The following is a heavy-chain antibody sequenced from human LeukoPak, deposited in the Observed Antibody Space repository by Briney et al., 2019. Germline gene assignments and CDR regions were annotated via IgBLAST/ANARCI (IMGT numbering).Heavy chain of an antibody. Sequence: SVKVSCKASGYTFTSYGISWVRQASGQGLEWMGWIIPIFGTANYAQKFQGRVTITADESTSTAYMELSSLRSEDTAVYYCAREGGVGDAFDIWGQGTMVTVSS. CDR2: IIPIFGTA. V-gene: IGHV1-69*13. CDR3: AREGGVGDAFDI. D-gene: IGHD1-26*01. CDR1: GYTFTSYG. J-gene: IGHJ3*02.